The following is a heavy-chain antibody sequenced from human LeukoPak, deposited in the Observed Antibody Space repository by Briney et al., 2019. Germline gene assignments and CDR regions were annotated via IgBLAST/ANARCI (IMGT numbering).Heavy chain of an antibody. CDR1: GFTFSGSS. V-gene: IGHV3-73*01. CDR2: IRSKANSYAT. J-gene: IGHJ4*02. CDR3: TNSGSGLFDY. D-gene: IGHD6-19*01. Sequence: GGSLKLSCAASGFTFSGSSMHWVRQASGKGLEWVGRIRSKANSYATAYAASVKGRFTISRDDSKNTAYLQMNSLKTEDTAVYYCTNSGSGLFDYWGQGTLVTVSS.